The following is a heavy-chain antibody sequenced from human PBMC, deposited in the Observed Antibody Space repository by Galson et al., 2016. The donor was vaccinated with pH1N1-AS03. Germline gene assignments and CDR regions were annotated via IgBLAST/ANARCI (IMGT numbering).Heavy chain of an antibody. V-gene: IGHV1-69*06. CDR2: IIAMFGTA. D-gene: IGHD3-3*01. Sequence: SVKVSCKASGGTFSSYAISWVRQAPGQGLEWMGGIIAMFGTANYAQTVQGRVTITADKSTSTAYMALSSLRSEDTAVYYCARDANYDFWSGHDAFDIWGQGTMVTVSS. J-gene: IGHJ3*02. CDR1: GGTFSSYA. CDR3: ARDANYDFWSGHDAFDI.